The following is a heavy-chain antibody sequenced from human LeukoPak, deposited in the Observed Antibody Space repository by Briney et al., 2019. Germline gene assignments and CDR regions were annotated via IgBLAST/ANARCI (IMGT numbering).Heavy chain of an antibody. J-gene: IGHJ4*02. CDR2: INHSGST. D-gene: IGHD3-22*01. CDR3: ARESSGLDY. Sequence: SETLSLTCAVYGGSFSGYYWSWIRQPPGRGLEWIGEINHSGSTNYNPSLKSRVTISVDTSKNQFSLKLSSVTAADTAVYYCARESSGLDYWGQGTLVTVSS. V-gene: IGHV4-34*01. CDR1: GGSFSGYY.